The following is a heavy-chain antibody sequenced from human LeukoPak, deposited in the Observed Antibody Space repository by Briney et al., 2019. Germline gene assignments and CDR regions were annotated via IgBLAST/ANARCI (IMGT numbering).Heavy chain of an antibody. J-gene: IGHJ4*02. V-gene: IGHV3-23*01. D-gene: IGHD3-10*01. CDR3: ANVYGSGSYGDY. CDR1: GFTFSSYA. CDR2: ISGSGGST. Sequence: GGSLRLSCAASGFTFSSYAMSWVRQAPGKGLERVSAISGSGGSTYYADSVKGRFTISRDNSKNTLYLQMNSLRAEDTAVYYCANVYGSGSYGDYWGQGTLVTVSS.